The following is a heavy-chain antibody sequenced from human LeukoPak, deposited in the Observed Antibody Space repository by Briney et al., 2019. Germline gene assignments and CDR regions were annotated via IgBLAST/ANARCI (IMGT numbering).Heavy chain of an antibody. CDR2: IYYSGST. CDR3: ATLEGEIWSGYYLNYYFDY. CDR1: GGSFSGYY. V-gene: IGHV4-34*01. J-gene: IGHJ4*02. D-gene: IGHD3-3*01. Sequence: SETLSLTCAVYGGSFSGYYWSWIRQPPGKGLEWIGSIYYSGSTYYNPSLKSRVTISVDTSKNQFSLKLSSVTAADTAVYYCATLEGEIWSGYYLNYYFDYWGQGTLVTVSS.